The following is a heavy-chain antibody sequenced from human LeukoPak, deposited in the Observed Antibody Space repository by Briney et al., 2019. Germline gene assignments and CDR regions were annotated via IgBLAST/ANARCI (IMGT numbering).Heavy chain of an antibody. D-gene: IGHD2-15*01. CDR3: ARGVGLAHSHYYMDV. J-gene: IGHJ6*03. V-gene: IGHV3-48*03. CDR1: GFTFSSYE. CDR2: ISSSGSTI. Sequence: GGSLRLSCAASGFTFSSYEMNWVRQAPGKGLEWVSYISSSGSTIYYADSVKGRFTISRDNAKNSLYLQMNSLRAEDTAVYYCARGVGLAHSHYYMDVWGRGTTVTISS.